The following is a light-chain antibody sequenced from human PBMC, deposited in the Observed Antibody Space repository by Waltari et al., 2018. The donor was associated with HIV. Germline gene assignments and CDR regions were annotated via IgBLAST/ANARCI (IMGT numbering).Light chain of an antibody. CDR2: GAS. Sequence: EIVMTQSPATLSASPGERATLSCRASQSVSSNLAWYQQKPGQAPRLLIFGASTRATGIPARFSGGGSGTDFTLSISSLQSEDFALYYCQQYNDWPRTFGQGTKVEIK. V-gene: IGKV3-15*01. J-gene: IGKJ1*01. CDR1: QSVSSN. CDR3: QQYNDWPRT.